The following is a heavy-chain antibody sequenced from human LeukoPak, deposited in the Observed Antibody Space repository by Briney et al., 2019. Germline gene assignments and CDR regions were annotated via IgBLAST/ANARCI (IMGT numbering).Heavy chain of an antibody. CDR1: GFAVSSNY. J-gene: IGHJ4*02. V-gene: IGHV3-30*02. D-gene: IGHD2-15*01. CDR3: AKDLRRYCSGGSCYGIDY. CDR2: IWYDGSNK. Sequence: GSLRLSCAASGFAVSSNYMSWVRQAPGKGLEWVAVIWYDGSNKYYADSVKGRFTISRDNSKNTLYLQMNSLRAEDTAVYYCAKDLRRYCSGGSCYGIDYWGQGTLVTVSS.